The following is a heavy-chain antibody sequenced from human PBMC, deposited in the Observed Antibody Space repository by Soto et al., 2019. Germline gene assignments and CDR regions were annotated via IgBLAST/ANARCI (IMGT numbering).Heavy chain of an antibody. J-gene: IGHJ4*02. Sequence: QVQVVESGGGLVKPGGSLRLSCAASGFTFGDYYMTWIRQSPGKGLECVSYISSSGGTTYYADSVKGRFTISRDNAKNSLYLQMNSLRVEDSAVYYCARDRDAYYYGSGTFHSDYWGQGTLVTVSS. CDR3: ARDRDAYYYGSGTFHSDY. D-gene: IGHD3-10*01. CDR2: ISSSGGTT. CDR1: GFTFGDYY. V-gene: IGHV3-11*01.